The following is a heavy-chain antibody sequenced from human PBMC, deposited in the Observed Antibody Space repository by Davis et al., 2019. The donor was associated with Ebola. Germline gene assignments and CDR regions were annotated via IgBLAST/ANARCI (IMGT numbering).Heavy chain of an antibody. D-gene: IGHD4-17*01. CDR1: GFTFSGSA. V-gene: IGHV3-73*01. J-gene: IGHJ4*02. CDR3: TSAYGDYDY. CDR2: IRSKANSYAT. Sequence: GGSLRLSCAASGFTFSGSAMHWVRQASGKGLEWVGRIRSKANSYATAYAASVKGRFTIPRDDSKNTAYLQMNSLKIEDTAVYYCTSAYGDYDYWGQGTLVTVSS.